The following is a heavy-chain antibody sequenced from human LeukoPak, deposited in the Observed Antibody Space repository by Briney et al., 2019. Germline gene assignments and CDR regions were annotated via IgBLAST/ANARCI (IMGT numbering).Heavy chain of an antibody. CDR3: ARQGRGSSWLNFDY. CDR2: IYYSGST. J-gene: IGHJ4*02. D-gene: IGHD6-13*01. V-gene: IGHV4-39*01. Sequence: SQTLSLTCTVSGDSFSSGAYYWTWIRQPPGKGLEWIGSIYYSGSTYYNPSLKSRVTISVDTSKNQFSLKVRSVTAADTAVYYCARQGRGSSWLNFDYWGQGTLVTVSS. CDR1: GDSFSSGAYY.